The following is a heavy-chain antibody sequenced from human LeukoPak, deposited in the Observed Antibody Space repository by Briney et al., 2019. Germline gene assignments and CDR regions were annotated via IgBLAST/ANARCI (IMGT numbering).Heavy chain of an antibody. D-gene: IGHD6-13*01. CDR3: ARARVAAGNRWYYGMDV. V-gene: IGHV1-2*04. CDR2: INPNSGGT. Sequence: ASVKVSCKASGYTFTGYYMHWVRQAPGQGLEWMGWINPNSGGTNYAQKFQGWVTMTRDTSISTAYMELSRLRSDDTAVYYCARARVAAGNRWYYGMDVWGKGTTVTVSS. CDR1: GYTFTGYY. J-gene: IGHJ6*04.